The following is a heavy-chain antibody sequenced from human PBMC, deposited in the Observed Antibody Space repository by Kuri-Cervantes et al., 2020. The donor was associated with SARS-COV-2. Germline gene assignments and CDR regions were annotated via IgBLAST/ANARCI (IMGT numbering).Heavy chain of an antibody. CDR1: GGSFSGYY. CDR2: INHSGST. Sequence: SETLSLTCAVYGGSFSGYYWSWIRQPPGKGLEWIGEINHSGSTNYNPSLKSRVTISVDRSKNQFSLKLSSVTAADTAVYYCARAVGSPVEMATKAAGNYFDYWGQGTLVTVSS. J-gene: IGHJ4*02. CDR3: ARAVGSPVEMATKAAGNYFDY. D-gene: IGHD5-24*01. V-gene: IGHV4-34*01.